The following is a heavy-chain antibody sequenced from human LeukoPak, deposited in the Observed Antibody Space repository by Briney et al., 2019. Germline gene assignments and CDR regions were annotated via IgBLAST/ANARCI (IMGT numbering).Heavy chain of an antibody. CDR1: GGSISGFY. CDR2: IYYSGDS. V-gene: IGHV4-59*08. Sequence: SSETLSLTCTVSGGSISGFYWSWIRQPPGKGLEWIGYIYYSGDSNYNPSLKSRVTMSLDTSKNQLSLRLSSVTAADTAVYYCARHPFATPFDYWGRGTLVTVSS. CDR3: ARHPFATPFDY. J-gene: IGHJ4*02. D-gene: IGHD2-15*01.